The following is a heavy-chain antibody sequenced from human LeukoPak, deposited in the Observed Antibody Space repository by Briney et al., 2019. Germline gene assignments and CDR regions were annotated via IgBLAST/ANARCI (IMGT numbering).Heavy chain of an antibody. J-gene: IGHJ4*02. CDR3: ASRQQQLGYFDY. V-gene: IGHV1-18*01. CDR1: GYTFTSYG. CDR2: ISAYNGNT. Sequence: ASVKVSFKASGYTFTSYGISWVRQAPGQGLEWMGWISAYNGNTNYAQKLQGRVTMTTDTSTSTAYMELRSLRSDDTAVYYCASRQQQLGYFDYWGQGTLVTVSS. D-gene: IGHD6-13*01.